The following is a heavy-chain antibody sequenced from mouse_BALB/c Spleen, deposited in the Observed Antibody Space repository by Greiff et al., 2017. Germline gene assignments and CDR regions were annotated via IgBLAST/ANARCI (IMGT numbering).Heavy chain of an antibody. CDR3: AREGTWFAY. J-gene: IGHJ3*01. CDR1: GFTFSSYA. CDR2: ISSGGST. Sequence: EVQGVESGGGLVKPGGSLKLSCAASGFTFSSYAMSWVRQTPEKRLEWVASISSGGSTYYPDSVKGRFTISRDNARNILYRQMSSLRSEDTAMYYCAREGTWFAYWGQGTLVTVSA. V-gene: IGHV5-6-5*01.